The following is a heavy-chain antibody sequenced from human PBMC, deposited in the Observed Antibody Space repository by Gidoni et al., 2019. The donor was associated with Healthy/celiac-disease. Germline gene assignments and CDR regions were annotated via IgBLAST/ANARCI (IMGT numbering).Heavy chain of an antibody. D-gene: IGHD3-10*01. V-gene: IGHV1-46*01. Sequence: QVQLVQSGAEVKKPGASVKVSCKASGYTFTSYYMPWVRQAPGQGLEWMGIINPSGGSTSYAQKFQGRVTMTRDTSTSTVYMELSSLRSEDTAVYYCARDRNTMVRGADEAYYYGMDVWGQGTTVTVSS. J-gene: IGHJ6*02. CDR1: GYTFTSYY. CDR2: INPSGGST. CDR3: ARDRNTMVRGADEAYYYGMDV.